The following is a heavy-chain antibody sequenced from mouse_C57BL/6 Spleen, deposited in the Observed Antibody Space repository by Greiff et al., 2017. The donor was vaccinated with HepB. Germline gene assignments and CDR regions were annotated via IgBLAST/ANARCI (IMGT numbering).Heavy chain of an antibody. J-gene: IGHJ4*01. CDR1: GFTFSSYA. CDR3: ARDEGYAYAMDY. V-gene: IGHV5-4*01. CDR2: ISDGGSYT. Sequence: EVQVVESGGGLVKPGGSLKLSCAASGFTFSSYAMSWVRQTPEKRLEWVATISDGGSYTYYPDNVKGRFTISRDNAKNNLYLQMSHLKSEDTAMYYCARDEGYAYAMDYWGQGTSVTVSS. D-gene: IGHD3-2*02.